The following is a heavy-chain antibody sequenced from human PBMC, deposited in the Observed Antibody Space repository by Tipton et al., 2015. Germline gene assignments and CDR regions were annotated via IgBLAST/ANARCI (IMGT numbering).Heavy chain of an antibody. J-gene: IGHJ4*02. V-gene: IGHV3-9*01. Sequence: SLRLSCAASGFIFEDYAIHWVRQAPGKGLEWVSGINWNGASMGYVDSVRGRFTISRDSSKNTLYLQMHSLRAEDTAVYYCVNTPDDYDDNSDYWGQGTLVTVSS. CDR1: GFIFEDYA. D-gene: IGHD4-17*01. CDR3: VNTPDDYDDNSDY. CDR2: INWNGASM.